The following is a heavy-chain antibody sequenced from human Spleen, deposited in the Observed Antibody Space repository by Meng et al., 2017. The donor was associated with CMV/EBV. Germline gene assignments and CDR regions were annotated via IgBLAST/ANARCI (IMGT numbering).Heavy chain of an antibody. CDR3: ARVADYGMNV. J-gene: IGHJ6*02. CDR1: GSTFSMYG. V-gene: IGHV3-30*02. CDR2: IRYDGTNE. D-gene: IGHD6-19*01. Sequence: GGSLRLSCIASGSTFSMYGMHWVRQAPGKGLEWVTSIRYDGTNEYYVEPVKGRFTISRDNSKNTLYLQMNSLRSEDTAVYYCARVADYGMNVWGQGTTVTVSS.